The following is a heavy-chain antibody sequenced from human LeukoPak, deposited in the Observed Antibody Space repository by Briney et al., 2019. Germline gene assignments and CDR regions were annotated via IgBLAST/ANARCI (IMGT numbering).Heavy chain of an antibody. D-gene: IGHD3-10*01. CDR1: GGSISSSSYY. Sequence: SETLSLTCTVSGGSISSSSYYWGWIRQPPGKGLEWIGSIYYSGSTYYNPSLKSRVTISVDTSKNQFSLKLSSVTAADTAVYYCASLAITMVRGVITTNYYYYGMDVWGQGTTVTVSS. V-gene: IGHV4-39*01. CDR2: IYYSGST. J-gene: IGHJ6*02. CDR3: ASLAITMVRGVITTNYYYYGMDV.